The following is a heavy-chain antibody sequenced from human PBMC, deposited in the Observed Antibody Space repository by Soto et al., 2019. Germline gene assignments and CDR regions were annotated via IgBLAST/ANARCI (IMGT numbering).Heavy chain of an antibody. J-gene: IGHJ2*01. V-gene: IGHV1-18*04. Sequence: QVQLVQSGDEVKEPGASLNVSCKTSGYSFTTYGISWVRQAPGQGLEWMAWISPYNGDTSYAQRLQGRVTVTTDTSTSTAYMELRSLRSDDTAVYYCARAIWLQLSDWYFDLWGRGTLVTVSS. CDR3: ARAIWLQLSDWYFDL. CDR2: ISPYNGDT. CDR1: GYSFTTYG. D-gene: IGHD5-12*01.